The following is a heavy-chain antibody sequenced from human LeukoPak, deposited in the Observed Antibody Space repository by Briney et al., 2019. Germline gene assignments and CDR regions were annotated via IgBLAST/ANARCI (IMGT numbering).Heavy chain of an antibody. CDR3: ARVRYCSGGSCYVPVDY. CDR2: IRNKANSYTT. CDR1: GFTFSDHY. Sequence: GGSLRLSCAASGFTFSDHYMDWVRQAPGKGLGWVGRIRNKANSYTTEYAASVKGRFTISRDDSKNSLFLQMNSLKTEDTAVYYCARVRYCSGGSCYVPVDYWGQGTLVTVSS. V-gene: IGHV3-72*01. D-gene: IGHD2-15*01. J-gene: IGHJ4*02.